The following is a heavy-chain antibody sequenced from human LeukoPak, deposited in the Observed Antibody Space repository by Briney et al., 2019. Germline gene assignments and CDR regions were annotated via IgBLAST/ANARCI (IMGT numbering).Heavy chain of an antibody. Sequence: SETLSLTCAVSGDPINSIDWWSWVRQSPARGLEWIGEIYHSGGTNYNPSLKSRVTISVDKSKNHLSLKLTSVTAADTAVYFYVGNGYYALDYWGQGALVTVAS. CDR3: VGNGYYALDY. V-gene: IGHV4-4*02. CDR1: GDPINSIDW. CDR2: IYHSGGT. J-gene: IGHJ4*02. D-gene: IGHD2/OR15-2a*01.